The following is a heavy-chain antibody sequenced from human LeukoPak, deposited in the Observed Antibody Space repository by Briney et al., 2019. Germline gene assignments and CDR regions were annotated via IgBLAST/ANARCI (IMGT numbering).Heavy chain of an antibody. CDR1: GFSFSDYY. Sequence: GGSLRLSCAASGFSFSDYYMSWIRQAPGKGLEWVSDISSSGSTIYYADSVKGRFTISRDNAKNSLYLQMNSLRAEDTAVYYCARVGITIFGVDHNWFDPWGQGTLVTVSS. V-gene: IGHV3-11*01. CDR2: ISSSGSTI. J-gene: IGHJ5*02. CDR3: ARVGITIFGVDHNWFDP. D-gene: IGHD3-3*01.